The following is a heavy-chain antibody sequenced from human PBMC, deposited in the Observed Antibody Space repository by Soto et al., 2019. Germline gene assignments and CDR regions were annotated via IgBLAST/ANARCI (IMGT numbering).Heavy chain of an antibody. CDR1: VFTFTRHS. CDR2: ISDSSGTI. J-gene: IGHJ4*02. Sequence: GSLRLSCAASVFTFTRHSMNWFRQAAGKGLEWISYISDSSGTIYYADSVKGRFTISRDNFQNSLYLQMNSLRDEDTAVYYCARDPYSSTRSTIMDYWRQGLWIAVSS. CDR3: ARDPYSSTRSTIMDY. V-gene: IGHV3-48*02. D-gene: IGHD3-16*01.